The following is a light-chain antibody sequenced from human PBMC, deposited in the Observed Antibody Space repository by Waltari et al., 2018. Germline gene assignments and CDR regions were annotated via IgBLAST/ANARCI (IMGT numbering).Light chain of an antibody. Sequence: NFMLTQPPSVSESPGKTVTISSTGSSVSIPTNSVQRYQQPPGSAPTTVIYEDNQRPSGVPDRFSGSIDSSSNSASLTIAGLKTEDEADYYCQSYDSSNWVFGGGTKLTVL. V-gene: IGLV6-57*02. J-gene: IGLJ3*02. CDR2: EDN. CDR1: SVSIPTNS. CDR3: QSYDSSNWV.